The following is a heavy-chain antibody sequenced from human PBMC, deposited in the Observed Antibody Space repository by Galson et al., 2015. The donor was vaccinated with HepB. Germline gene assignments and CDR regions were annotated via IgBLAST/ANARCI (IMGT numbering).Heavy chain of an antibody. V-gene: IGHV3-48*03. CDR2: IRSTGNI. D-gene: IGHD2/OR15-2a*01. Sequence: SLRLSCAASGFTFSSHEMNWVRQAPGKGLEWVSYIRSTGNIYYADSVKGRFTISRDNAKNSLYLGMNSLRVEDTAVYCCARATLAFDYWGQGTLVTVSS. CDR3: ARATLAFDY. J-gene: IGHJ4*02. CDR1: GFTFSSHE.